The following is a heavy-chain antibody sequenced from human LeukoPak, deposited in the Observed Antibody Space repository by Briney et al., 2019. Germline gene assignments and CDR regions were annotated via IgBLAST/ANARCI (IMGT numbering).Heavy chain of an antibody. CDR2: INTDGNST. D-gene: IGHD6-19*01. CDR1: GFTFSSYW. J-gene: IGHJ4*02. V-gene: IGHV3-74*01. Sequence: PGGSLRLSCAASGFTFSSYWMHWVRQAPGKGLVWVSRINTDGNSTSYADSVKGLFTISRDNAKNTLYLQMNSLRAEDTAVYYCACIAVAGMGSDYWGQGTPVTVSS. CDR3: ACIAVAGMGSDY.